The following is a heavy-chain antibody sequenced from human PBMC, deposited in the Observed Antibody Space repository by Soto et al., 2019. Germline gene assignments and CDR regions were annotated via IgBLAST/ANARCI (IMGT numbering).Heavy chain of an antibody. CDR3: ARDEGHSNPFDF. D-gene: IGHD4-4*01. CDR1: GYSISNGYY. Sequence: PSETLSLTCSVSGYSISNGYYWAWIRQSPGKGLDWIGSVYQTVSTSYNPSLESRVTILVDIAKNTFSLRLNSVTASDTAVYFCARDEGHSNPFDFWGPGMLVTVSS. V-gene: IGHV4-38-2*02. J-gene: IGHJ4*02. CDR2: VYQTVST.